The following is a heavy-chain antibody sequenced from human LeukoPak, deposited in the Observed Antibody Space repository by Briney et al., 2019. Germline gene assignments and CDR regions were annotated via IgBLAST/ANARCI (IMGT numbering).Heavy chain of an antibody. CDR1: GGPISPYF. D-gene: IGHD1-1*01. J-gene: IGHJ4*02. CDR2: ISFAGST. V-gene: IGHV4-59*01. CDR3: ARGGNWNYFDY. Sequence: SETLSLTCTVSGGPISPYFWSWVRQSPGTGLQWIGYISFAGSTDYNPSLKSRVTLSLDTSQSQFSLKVNSVTTADTAIYFCARGGNWNYFDYWGQEILVTVSS.